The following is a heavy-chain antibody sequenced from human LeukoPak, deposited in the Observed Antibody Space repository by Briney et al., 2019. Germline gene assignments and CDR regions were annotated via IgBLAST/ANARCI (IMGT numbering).Heavy chain of an antibody. D-gene: IGHD4-11*01. Sequence: GGSLGLSCAGSGFTFNNYAMSWVRQTPRKGLEWVSTISISGDGTYYADPVKGRFTMSRDKSKNTLYLQMSSLRAEDTAVYYCSTLTSRGLSDSWGQGTLVTVSS. V-gene: IGHV3-23*01. CDR1: GFTFNNYA. CDR2: ISISGDGT. J-gene: IGHJ4*02. CDR3: STLTSRGLSDS.